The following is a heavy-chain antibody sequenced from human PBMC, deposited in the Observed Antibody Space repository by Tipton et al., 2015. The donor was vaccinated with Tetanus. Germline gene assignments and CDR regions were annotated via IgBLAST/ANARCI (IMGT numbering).Heavy chain of an antibody. CDR3: ARGTGDY. Sequence: TLSLTCTVSGASINAGGYLWTWVRQHPGKGLEWIGNIYYSGSTNYNPSLKSRVTISVDTSKNQFSLKLSSVTAADTAVYYCARGTGDYWGQGTLVTVSS. J-gene: IGHJ4*02. CDR1: GASINAGGYL. V-gene: IGHV4-61*08. CDR2: IYYSGST. D-gene: IGHD1-14*01.